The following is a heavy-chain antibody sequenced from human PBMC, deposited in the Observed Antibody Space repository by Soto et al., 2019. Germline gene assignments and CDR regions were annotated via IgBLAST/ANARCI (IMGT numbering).Heavy chain of an antibody. Sequence: ESGGGLVKPGGSLRLSCSASGFTFSDYYMSWIRQAPGKGLEWISFISGSSNNVRYADSVEGRFTISRDNVKNSLYLQMNSLRVEDTAVYYCVRDSSDIVVVPAAIEGVRAPWGQGTLVTVSS. CDR3: VRDSSDIVVVPAAIEGVRAP. CDR2: ISGSSNNV. CDR1: GFTFSDYY. D-gene: IGHD2-2*02. V-gene: IGHV3-11*06. J-gene: IGHJ5*02.